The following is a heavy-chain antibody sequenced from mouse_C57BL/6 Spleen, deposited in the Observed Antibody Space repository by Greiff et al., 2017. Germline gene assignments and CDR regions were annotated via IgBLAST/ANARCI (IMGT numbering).Heavy chain of an antibody. CDR1: GYTFTSYT. J-gene: IGHJ3*01. V-gene: IGHV1-4*01. CDR2: INPSSGYT. D-gene: IGHD2-4*01. CDR3: ARSIYYDYDGFAY. Sequence: QVQLQQSGAELARPGASVKMSCKASGYTFTSYTMHWVKQRPGQGLEWIGYINPSSGYTKYNQKFKDKATLTADKSSSTAYMQLSSLTSEDSAVYYCARSIYYDYDGFAYWGQGTLVTVSA.